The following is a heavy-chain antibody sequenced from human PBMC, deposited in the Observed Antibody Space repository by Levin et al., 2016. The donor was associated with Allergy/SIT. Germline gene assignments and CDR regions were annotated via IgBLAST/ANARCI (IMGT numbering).Heavy chain of an antibody. D-gene: IGHD3-16*01. CDR1: GDSVSSNSVV. CDR3: ARAVSFGGGWNRHFDY. Sequence: SQTLSLTCAISGDSVSSNSVVWSWIRQSPSRGLEWLGRTYYRSKWGNDYAESVKSRITINADTSKNQFYLHLSSVTPEDTAVYYCARAVSFGGGWNRHFDYWGQGTLVTVSS. V-gene: IGHV6-1*01. J-gene: IGHJ4*02. CDR2: TYYRSKWGN.